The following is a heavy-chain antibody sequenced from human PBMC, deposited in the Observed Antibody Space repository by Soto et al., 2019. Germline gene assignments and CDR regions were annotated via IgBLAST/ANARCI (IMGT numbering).Heavy chain of an antibody. CDR2: ISYDGSNK. CDR1: GFTFSSYG. CDR3: AKERVTMIVGDYYYGMDV. D-gene: IGHD3-22*01. J-gene: IGHJ6*02. Sequence: LRLSCAASGFTFSSYGMHWVRQAPGKGLEWVAVISYDGSNKYYADSVKGRFTISRDNSKNTLYLQMNSLRAEDTAVYYCAKERVTMIVGDYYYGMDVWGQGTTVTVSS. V-gene: IGHV3-30*18.